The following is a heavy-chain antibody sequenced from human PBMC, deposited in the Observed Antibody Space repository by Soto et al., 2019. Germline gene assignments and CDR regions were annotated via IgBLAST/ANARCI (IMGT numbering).Heavy chain of an antibody. CDR2: ISSNGGST. CDR1: GFTFSSYA. V-gene: IGHV3-64D*06. J-gene: IGHJ3*02. D-gene: IGHD3-10*01. CDR3: AKDGVLLWFGELPITGAFDI. Sequence: GGSLRLSCSASGFTFSSYAMHWVRQAPGKGLEYVSAISSNGGSTYYADSVKGRFTISRDNSKNTLYLQMSSLRAEDTAVYYCAKDGVLLWFGELPITGAFDIWGQGTMVTVSS.